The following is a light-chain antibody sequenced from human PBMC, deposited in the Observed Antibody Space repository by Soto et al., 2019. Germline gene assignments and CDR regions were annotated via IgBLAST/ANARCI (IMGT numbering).Light chain of an antibody. CDR3: SSSTTCNTCQQV. V-gene: IGLV2-14*03. CDR1: SSDVGGYNY. J-gene: IGLJ1*01. CDR2: DVT. Sequence: QSVLTQPASVSGSPGQSITISCTGTSSDVGGYNYVSWYQHHPGKAPKLIIYDVTNRPSGVSNPFSGSKSGNTASLTISGLQPEDEADYDCSSSTTCNTCQQVFGTGTKVTVL.